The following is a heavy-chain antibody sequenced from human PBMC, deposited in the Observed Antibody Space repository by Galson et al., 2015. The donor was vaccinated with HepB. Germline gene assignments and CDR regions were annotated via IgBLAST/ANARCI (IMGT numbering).Heavy chain of an antibody. CDR1: GFSLSNYI. CDR3: ARDLENPASETFDP. J-gene: IGHJ5*02. V-gene: IGHV3-21*03. Sequence: SLRLSCAASGFSLSNYIMNWVRQAPGKGLEWVSSISSSSSNIYYADSVKGRFTTSRDNAKSSLYLQMNSLRAEDTAVYFCARDLENPASETFDPRGQGTLVTVSS. CDR2: ISSSSSNI. D-gene: IGHD1-1*01.